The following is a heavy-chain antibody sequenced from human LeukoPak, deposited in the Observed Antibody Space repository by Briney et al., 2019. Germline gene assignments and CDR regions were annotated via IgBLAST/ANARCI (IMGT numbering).Heavy chain of an antibody. CDR1: GGSISSYY. J-gene: IGHJ6*02. CDR2: IYYSGST. V-gene: IGHV4-59*01. D-gene: IGHD6-6*01. CDR3: ARDGSSGYYYGMDV. Sequence: SETLSLTCTVSGGSISSYYWSWIRQPPGKGLEWIGYIYYSGSTNYNPSLKSRVTISVDTSKNQFSLKLSSVTAADTAVYYCARDGSSGYYYGMDVWSQGTTVTVSS.